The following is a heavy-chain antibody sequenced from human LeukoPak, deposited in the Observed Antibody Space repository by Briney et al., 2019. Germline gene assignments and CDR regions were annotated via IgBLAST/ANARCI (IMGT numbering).Heavy chain of an antibody. CDR1: GGSISSSSYY. CDR3: ARQVNWNQRYYYYYYMDV. D-gene: IGHD1-20*01. Sequence: SETLSLTCTVSGGSISSSSYYWGWIRQPPGKGLEWIGSIYYSGSTYYNPSLKSRVTISVDTSKNQFSLKLSSVTAADTAVYYCARQVNWNQRYYYYYYMDVWGKGTTVTVSS. V-gene: IGHV4-39*07. J-gene: IGHJ6*03. CDR2: IYYSGST.